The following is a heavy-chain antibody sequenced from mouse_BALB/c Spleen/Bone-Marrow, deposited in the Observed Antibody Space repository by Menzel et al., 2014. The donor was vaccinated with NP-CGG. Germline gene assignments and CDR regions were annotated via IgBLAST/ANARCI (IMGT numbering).Heavy chain of an antibody. CDR1: GYTFTSYW. V-gene: IGHV1S81*02. CDR3: TRPGYFYGSGPYAMDY. Sequence: VQLQQSGAELVKPGASVKLSCKASGYTFTSYWMHWVKQRPGQGLEWIGEINPSNGRTNYNEKFKSKATLTVDKSSSTAYMQLSSPTSEDSAVYYCTRPGYFYGSGPYAMDYWGQGTPVTVSS. D-gene: IGHD1-1*01. J-gene: IGHJ4*01. CDR2: INPSNGRT.